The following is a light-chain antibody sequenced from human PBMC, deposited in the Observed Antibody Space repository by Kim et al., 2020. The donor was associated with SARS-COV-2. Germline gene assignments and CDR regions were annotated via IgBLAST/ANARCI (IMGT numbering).Light chain of an antibody. CDR2: GKN. CDR1: SLRSYY. J-gene: IGLJ2*01. V-gene: IGLV3-19*01. Sequence: AFGQTVRITCQGDSLRSYYAPRYQQKPGQAPLLVIYGKNNRPSGIPDRFSGSSSGSTASLTITGAQAEDEADYYCNSRDNSDNHVLFGGGTQLTVL. CDR3: NSRDNSDNHVL.